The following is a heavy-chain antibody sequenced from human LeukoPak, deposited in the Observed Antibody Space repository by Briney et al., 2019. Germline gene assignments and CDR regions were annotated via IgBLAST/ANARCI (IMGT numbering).Heavy chain of an antibody. Sequence: PGGSLRLSCSTSGYRFSNYAMSWVRQAPGKGLGWVSAVTGSGADTYYAGSVQGRFTVSRDNTKNTLFLHMNNLRAEDTAKYYCAFGRDGYAHFLDYWGQGTLVTVSS. CDR3: AFGRDGYAHFLDY. CDR2: VTGSGADT. J-gene: IGHJ4*02. D-gene: IGHD5-24*01. V-gene: IGHV3-23*01. CDR1: GYRFSNYA.